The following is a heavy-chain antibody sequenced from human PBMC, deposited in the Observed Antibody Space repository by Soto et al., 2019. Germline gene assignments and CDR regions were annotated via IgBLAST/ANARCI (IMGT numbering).Heavy chain of an antibody. Sequence: EVQLVESGGGLVQPGGSLRLSCEASGFSFSAYWMSWVRQAPGKGLEWVANIKQDGSEQYYVDSVKGRFTMSRNNAKNSLYLKMKCLRAEDTAVFYCVRDFDVWGRGTLVTVSS. CDR3: VRDFDV. V-gene: IGHV3-7*01. J-gene: IGHJ2*01. CDR1: GFSFSAYW. CDR2: IKQDGSEQ.